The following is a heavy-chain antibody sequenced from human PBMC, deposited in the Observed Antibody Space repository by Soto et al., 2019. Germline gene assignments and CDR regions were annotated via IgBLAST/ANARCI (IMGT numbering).Heavy chain of an antibody. J-gene: IGHJ4*02. CDR3: AHKGPEDWPLDY. Sequence: QITLKESGPTLVRPTQTLTLTCAFSGFSLSTSGVGVGWIRQPPGKALEWLAVIYWDDSKHYSPSLRSRLTITKYTSNNQVVLTMTNMDPMDTGTSYCAHKGPEDWPLDYWGQGTLVTVSS. CDR2: IYWDDSK. CDR1: GFSLSTSGVG. D-gene: IGHD3-9*01. V-gene: IGHV2-5*02.